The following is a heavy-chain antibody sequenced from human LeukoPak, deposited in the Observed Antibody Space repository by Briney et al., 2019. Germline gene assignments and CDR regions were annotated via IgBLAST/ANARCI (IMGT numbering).Heavy chain of an antibody. CDR3: ARVTGYMIEDYFDY. CDR1: GGSISSGSYY. D-gene: IGHD3-22*01. Sequence: PSETLSLTCTVSGGSISSGSYYWNWIRQPAGKGLEWIGRIYSSGSTNYNPSLKNRVTISVETSKNQFSLKLSSVTAADTAVYYCARVTGYMIEDYFDYWGQGTLVTVSS. V-gene: IGHV4-61*02. CDR2: IYSSGST. J-gene: IGHJ4*02.